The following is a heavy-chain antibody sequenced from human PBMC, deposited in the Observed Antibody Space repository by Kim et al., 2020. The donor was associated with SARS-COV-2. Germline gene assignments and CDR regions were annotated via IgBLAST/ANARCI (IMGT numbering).Heavy chain of an antibody. CDR2: INAGNGNT. J-gene: IGHJ4*02. V-gene: IGHV1-3*01. CDR1: GYTFTSYA. CDR3: ARVATMVRGVMGPFDY. D-gene: IGHD3-10*01. Sequence: ASVKVSCQASGYTFTSYAMHWVRQAPGQRLEWMGWINAGNGNTKYSQKFQGRVTITRDTSASTAYMELSSLRSEDTAVYYCARVATMVRGVMGPFDYWGQGTLVTVSS.